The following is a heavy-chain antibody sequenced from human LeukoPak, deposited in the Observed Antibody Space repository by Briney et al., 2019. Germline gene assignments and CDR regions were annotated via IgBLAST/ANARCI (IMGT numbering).Heavy chain of an antibody. CDR1: GFTFSSYG. CDR3: AKGLSFFDY. D-gene: IGHD2-2*01. CDR2: ISYDGSNK. V-gene: IGHV3-30*18. J-gene: IGHJ4*02. Sequence: QSGGSLRLSCAASGFTFSSYGMHWVRQAPGKGLEWVAVISYDGSNKYYADSVKGRFTISRDNSKNTLYLQMNSLRAEDTAVYYCAKGLSFFDYWGQGTLVTVSS.